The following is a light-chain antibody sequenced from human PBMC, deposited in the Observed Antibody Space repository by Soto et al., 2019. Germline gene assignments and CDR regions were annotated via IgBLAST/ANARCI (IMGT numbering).Light chain of an antibody. Sequence: EIVLTQSPTTLSVSPGERVTLSCRASQSVDINLAWYQQKPGQAPRLLIYGASTRATGIPDRFSGSGSGTDFTPTISSLQPEDVATYYCQKYNIAPSWTFGQGTKVDIK. CDR1: QSVDIN. J-gene: IGKJ1*01. CDR3: QKYNIAPSWT. V-gene: IGKV3D-15*01. CDR2: GAS.